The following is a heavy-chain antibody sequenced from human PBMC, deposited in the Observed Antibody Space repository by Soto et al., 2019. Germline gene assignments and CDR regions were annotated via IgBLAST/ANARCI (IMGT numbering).Heavy chain of an antibody. V-gene: IGHV4-59*11. D-gene: IGHD3-10*01. CDR2: IYSNGKT. CDR3: ARDGSSFGSGSPRSNWFDP. J-gene: IGHJ5*02. Sequence: QVQLQESGPGLVKPSETLSLTCTVSGGSISGHYWSWFRQPPGKGLEWIGYIYSNGKTNYNRSLKSRVTMSVDTSKNQFSLRLSSVTAADTAVFYCARDGSSFGSGSPRSNWFDPWGQGALVTVSS. CDR1: GGSISGHY.